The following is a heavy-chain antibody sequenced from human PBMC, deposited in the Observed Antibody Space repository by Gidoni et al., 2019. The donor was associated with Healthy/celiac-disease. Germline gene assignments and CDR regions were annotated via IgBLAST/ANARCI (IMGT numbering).Heavy chain of an antibody. V-gene: IGHV3-30*03. D-gene: IGHD6-6*01. CDR2: ISYDGSNK. J-gene: IGHJ4*02. CDR3: ASPIAARVY. Sequence: QVQLVASGGGVVQPGRSLRLSCAASGFTFSSYGIHWVRQAPGKGLEWVAVISYDGSNKYYADSVKGRFTISRDNSKNTLYLQMNSLRAEDTAVYYCASPIAARVYWGQGTLVTVSS. CDR1: GFTFSSYG.